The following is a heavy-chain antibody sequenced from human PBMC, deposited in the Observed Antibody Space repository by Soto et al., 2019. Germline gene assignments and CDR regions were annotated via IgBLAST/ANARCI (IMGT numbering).Heavy chain of an antibody. J-gene: IGHJ5*02. Sequence: QVQLVQSGAEVKKPGSSVKVSCKASGGTFSSYAISWVRQAPGQGLEWMGGIIPIFGTANYAQKFQGRVTITADESTSTAYMELSSLRSEDTAVYNCARIPTHCSGGSCYGAWFDPWGQGTLVTVSS. V-gene: IGHV1-69*01. CDR2: IIPIFGTA. D-gene: IGHD2-15*01. CDR3: ARIPTHCSGGSCYGAWFDP. CDR1: GGTFSSYA.